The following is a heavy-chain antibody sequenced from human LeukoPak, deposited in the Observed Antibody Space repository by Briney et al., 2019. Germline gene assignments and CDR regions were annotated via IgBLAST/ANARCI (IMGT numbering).Heavy chain of an antibody. D-gene: IGHD3-3*01. CDR3: AKDHRPLITIFGVVMDY. CDR1: GFTFSSYG. V-gene: IGHV3-30*18. Sequence: GRSLRLSCAASGFTFSSYGMHWVRQAPGKGLEWVAVISYDGSNKYYADSVKGRFTISRDNSKNTLYLQMNSLRAEDTAVYYCAKDHRPLITIFGVVMDYWGQGTLVTVSS. CDR2: ISYDGSNK. J-gene: IGHJ4*02.